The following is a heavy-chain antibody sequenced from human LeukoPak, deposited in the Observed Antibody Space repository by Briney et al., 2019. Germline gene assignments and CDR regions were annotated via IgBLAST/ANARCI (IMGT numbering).Heavy chain of an antibody. CDR3: ARLITMVRGGNTYNWFDP. J-gene: IGHJ5*02. CDR1: GFTFSSYA. Sequence: GGSLRLSCAASGFTFSSYAMHWVRQAPGKGLEWVAVISYDGSNKYYADSVKGRFTISRDNSKNTLYLQMNSLSAEDTAVYYCARLITMVRGGNTYNWFDPWGQGTLVTVSS. CDR2: ISYDGSNK. D-gene: IGHD3-10*01. V-gene: IGHV3-30*04.